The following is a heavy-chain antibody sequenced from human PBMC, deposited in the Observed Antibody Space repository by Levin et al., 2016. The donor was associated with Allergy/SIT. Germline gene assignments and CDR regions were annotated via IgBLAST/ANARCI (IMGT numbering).Heavy chain of an antibody. CDR2: IIPILGIA. V-gene: IGHV1-69*04. D-gene: IGHD3-10*01. CDR3: ARGMVRGVSPHDY. Sequence: WVRQAPGQGLEWMGRIIPILGIANYAQKFQGRVTITADKSTSTAYMELSSLRSEDTAVYYCARGMVRGVSPHDYWGQGTLVTVSS. J-gene: IGHJ4*02.